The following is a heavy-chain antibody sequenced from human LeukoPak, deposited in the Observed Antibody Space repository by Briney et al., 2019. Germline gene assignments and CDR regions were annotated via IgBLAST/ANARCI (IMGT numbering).Heavy chain of an antibody. J-gene: IGHJ6*02. V-gene: IGHV4-59*11. Sequence: PSETLSLTCTVSGGSISSHYWSWIRQPPGKGLEWIGYIYYSGSTNYNPSLKSRVTISVDTSKNQFSLKLSSVTAADTAVFYCARVNYDFWSGYYGDYGMDVWGQGTTVTVSS. D-gene: IGHD3-3*01. CDR3: ARVNYDFWSGYYGDYGMDV. CDR2: IYYSGST. CDR1: GGSISSHY.